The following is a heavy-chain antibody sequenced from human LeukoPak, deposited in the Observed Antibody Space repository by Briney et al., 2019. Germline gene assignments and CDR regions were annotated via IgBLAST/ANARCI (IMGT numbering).Heavy chain of an antibody. J-gene: IGHJ4*02. CDR3: AKDRYSSGWYSDFDY. Sequence: PGRSLRLSCAASGVTFRNYATHWVRQAPRKGLGWVAVISDDGSNKYYGDSVKGRFTISRDNSKNTVYLQMNSLRAEDTAVYYCAKDRYSSGWYSDFDYWGRGTLVTVSS. CDR2: ISDDGSNK. D-gene: IGHD6-19*01. V-gene: IGHV3-30*18. CDR1: GVTFRNYA.